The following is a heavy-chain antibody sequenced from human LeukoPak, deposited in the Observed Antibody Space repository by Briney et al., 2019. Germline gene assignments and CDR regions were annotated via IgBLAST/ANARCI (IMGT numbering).Heavy chain of an antibody. CDR1: GFTFSSYG. CDR2: IWYDGSNK. Sequence: GRSLRLSCAASGFTFSSYGMHWVRQAPGKGLEWVAVIWYDGSNKYYADSVKGRFTISSDNSKNTLYLQMNSLRAEDTAVYYCAKDSGYDSSGYFYYYYYYMDVWSKGTTVTVSS. V-gene: IGHV3-33*06. D-gene: IGHD3-22*01. CDR3: AKDSGYDSSGYFYYYYYYMDV. J-gene: IGHJ6*03.